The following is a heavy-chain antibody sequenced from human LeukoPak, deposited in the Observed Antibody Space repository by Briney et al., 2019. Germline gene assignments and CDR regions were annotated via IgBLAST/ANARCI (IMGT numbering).Heavy chain of an antibody. D-gene: IGHD1-26*01. J-gene: IGHJ3*02. CDR1: GFIFSNYG. V-gene: IGHV3-30*03. CDR3: ASGNAFDI. Sequence: GGSLRLSCAASGFIFSNYGMHWVRQAPGKGLEWVAVISDDGSNKYYADSVKGRFTISRDNSKNTLYLQMNSLRADDTAVYYCASGNAFDIWGQGTMVTVSS. CDR2: ISDDGSNK.